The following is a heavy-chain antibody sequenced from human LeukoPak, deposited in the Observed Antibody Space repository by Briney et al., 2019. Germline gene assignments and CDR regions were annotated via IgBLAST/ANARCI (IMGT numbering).Heavy chain of an antibody. J-gene: IGHJ4*02. D-gene: IGHD2-8*02. Sequence: PSETLSLTCSVSGGSISSSSHYWGWIRQPPGKGLEWIGSIYYSGSTYYNPSLKSRVTISVDTSKNQFSLKLTSVTAADTAVYYCARLPTDLLAFDYWGQGTLVTVSS. CDR3: ARLPTDLLAFDY. V-gene: IGHV4-39*01. CDR1: GGSISSSSHY. CDR2: IYYSGST.